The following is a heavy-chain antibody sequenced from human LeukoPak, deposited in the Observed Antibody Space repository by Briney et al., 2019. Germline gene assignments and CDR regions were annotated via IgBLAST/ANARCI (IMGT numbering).Heavy chain of an antibody. Sequence: GGSLRLSCAASGFTFSSYAMHWVRQAPGKGLEWVSLISWDGGSAYYADSVKGRFTISRDNSKNSLYLQMNSLRTEDTALYYCAKEGTVTTYYFDYWGQGTLVTVSS. J-gene: IGHJ4*02. V-gene: IGHV3-43*01. CDR2: ISWDGGSA. CDR1: GFTFSSYA. D-gene: IGHD4-17*01. CDR3: AKEGTVTTYYFDY.